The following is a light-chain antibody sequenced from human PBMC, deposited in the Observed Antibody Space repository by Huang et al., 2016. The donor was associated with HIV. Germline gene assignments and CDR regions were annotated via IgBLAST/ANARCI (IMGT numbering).Light chain of an antibody. CDR1: QSVSNN. V-gene: IGKV3-15*01. CDR2: GAS. J-gene: IGKJ1*01. CDR3: QQYNKWRT. Sequence: EIVMTQSPATLSVSPGKRATLSCRASQSVSNNLAWYQQKPGQAPRLLIYGASTRATGIPARFSGSGSGTEFTLTISSLQSEDFAVDYCQQYNKWRTFGQGTKVEIK.